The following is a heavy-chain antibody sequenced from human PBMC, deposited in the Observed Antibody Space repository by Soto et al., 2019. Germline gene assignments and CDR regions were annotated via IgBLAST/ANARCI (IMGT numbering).Heavy chain of an antibody. V-gene: IGHV3-33*01. CDR2: IWNDGIRK. CDR1: GFTFSRYG. CDR3: ARGLHSLFDY. Sequence: PGGSLRLSCAASGFTFSRYGMHWVRQAPGKGLEWVALIWNDGIRKVYVDSVKGRFTISRDNSKNTLDLQMNSLRAEDTAVYYCARGLHSLFDYWGQGTLVTVSS. D-gene: IGHD2-21*01. J-gene: IGHJ4*02.